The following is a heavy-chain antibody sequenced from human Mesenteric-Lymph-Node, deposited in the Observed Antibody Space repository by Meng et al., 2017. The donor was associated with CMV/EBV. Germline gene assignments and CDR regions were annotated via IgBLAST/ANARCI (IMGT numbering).Heavy chain of an antibody. V-gene: IGHV4-59*01. CDR1: GGSISSYY. J-gene: IGHJ6*02. D-gene: IGHD3-3*01. CDR3: ARALSEGDRSGYYTYYYYYGMDV. Sequence: GSLRLSCTVSGGSISSYYWSWIRQPPGKGLEWIGYIYYSGITNYNPSLKSRVTISVDTSKNQFSLKLSSVTAADTAVFYCARALSEGDRSGYYTYYYYYGMDVWGQGTTVTVSS. CDR2: IYYSGIT.